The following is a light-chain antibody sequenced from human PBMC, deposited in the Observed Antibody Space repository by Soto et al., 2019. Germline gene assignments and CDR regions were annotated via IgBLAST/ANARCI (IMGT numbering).Light chain of an antibody. Sequence: QSVLTQPPSASGTPGQTVTISCSGSRTNIGTNYVYWYQQFPGTAPKLLIFANNKRPSGVPERFSASKSGTSASLAISGLRSEDEAEYYCAAWDDSLNGVYVFGPGTKLTVL. V-gene: IGLV1-47*01. CDR1: RTNIGTNY. CDR3: AAWDDSLNGVYV. CDR2: ANN. J-gene: IGLJ1*01.